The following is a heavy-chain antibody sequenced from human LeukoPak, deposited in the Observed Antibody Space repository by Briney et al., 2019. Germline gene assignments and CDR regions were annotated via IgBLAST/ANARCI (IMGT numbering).Heavy chain of an antibody. CDR2: TRYDGSNK. J-gene: IGHJ4*02. D-gene: IGHD1-26*01. CDR3: AKDPQKWESYFDY. Sequence: GGSLRLSCAASGFTLSSYGMHWVRQAPGKGLEWVAFTRYDGSNKYYADSVKGRFTISRDNSKNMLYLQMNSLRAEDTAVYYCAKDPQKWESYFDYWGQGTLVTVSS. V-gene: IGHV3-30*02. CDR1: GFTLSSYG.